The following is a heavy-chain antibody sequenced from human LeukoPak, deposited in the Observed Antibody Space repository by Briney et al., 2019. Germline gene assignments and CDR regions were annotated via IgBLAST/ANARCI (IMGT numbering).Heavy chain of an antibody. J-gene: IGHJ4*02. V-gene: IGHV1-2*02. CDR3: ARDLQEPDQRPPRYIAVAGTGLVR. D-gene: IGHD6-19*01. Sequence: GASVKVSCKASGYTFTGYYMHWVRQAPGQGLEWMGWINPNSGGTNYAQKFQGRVTMTRDTSISTAYMELSRLRSDDTAVYYCARDLQEPDQRPPRYIAVAGTGLVRWGQGTLVTVSS. CDR2: INPNSGGT. CDR1: GYTFTGYY.